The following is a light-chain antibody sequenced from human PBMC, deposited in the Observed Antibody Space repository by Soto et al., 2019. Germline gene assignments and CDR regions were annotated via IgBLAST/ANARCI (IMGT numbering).Light chain of an antibody. CDR2: LEGRGIY. Sequence: QSVLTQSSSASAFLGSSVTLTCTLNSGHSTDIIAWHQQQPGKAPRYLMKLEGRGIYNKGSGVPDRFSGSTSGADRYLTISNLQSEDEADYYCETWDKGELVFGGGTKLTVL. CDR3: ETWDKGELV. V-gene: IGLV4-60*03. CDR1: SGHSTDI. J-gene: IGLJ2*01.